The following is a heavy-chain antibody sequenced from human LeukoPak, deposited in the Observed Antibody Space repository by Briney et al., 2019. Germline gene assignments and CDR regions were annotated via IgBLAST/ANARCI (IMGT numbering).Heavy chain of an antibody. Sequence: SETLSLTCAVYGGSFSGYYWSWIRQPPGKGLGWIGEINHSGSTNYNPSLKSRVTISVDTSKDQFSLKLSSVTAADTAVYYCARDPPGYGDYGSWRSLSMDVWGQGTTVTVSS. CDR1: GGSFSGYY. CDR3: ARDPPGYGDYGSWRSLSMDV. V-gene: IGHV4-34*01. J-gene: IGHJ6*02. CDR2: INHSGST. D-gene: IGHD4-17*01.